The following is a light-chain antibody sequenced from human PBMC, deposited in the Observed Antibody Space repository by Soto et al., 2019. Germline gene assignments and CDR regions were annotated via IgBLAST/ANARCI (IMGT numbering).Light chain of an antibody. CDR3: QAWDSSTGPFVV. CDR1: TLGDKY. Sequence: SYELTQPPSVSVSPGQTASITCSGDTLGDKYACWYQQKPGQSPILVIYQDIKRPSGIPERFSGSNSGNTATLTISGTQAMDEADYYCQAWDSSTGPFVVFGGGTKLTVL. CDR2: QDI. V-gene: IGLV3-1*01. J-gene: IGLJ2*01.